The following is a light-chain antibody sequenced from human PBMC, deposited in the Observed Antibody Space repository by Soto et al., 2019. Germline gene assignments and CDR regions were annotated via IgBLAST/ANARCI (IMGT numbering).Light chain of an antibody. Sequence: EIVLTQSPATLSLSPGERATLSCRASQSVSSYLAWYKQKPGQAPRLLISDASNTATGIPARVSGSGSGTDLTLTISSLETAGFAVWYGAQRCSGPCACGGGTKVVIK. J-gene: IGKJ4*01. CDR1: QSVSSY. CDR2: DAS. V-gene: IGKV3-11*01. CDR3: AQRCSGPCA.